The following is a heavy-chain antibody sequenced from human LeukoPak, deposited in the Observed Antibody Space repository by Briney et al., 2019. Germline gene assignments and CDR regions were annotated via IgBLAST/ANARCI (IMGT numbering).Heavy chain of an antibody. CDR2: ISGSGGST. Sequence: GGSLRLSCAASGVTLSSYGMSWGRQGPGKGLEWVSAISGSGGSTFYADSVKGRFTISRDNSKNTLYLQMNSLRAEDTAVYYCARGPSGYHNTGGQGTLVTVSS. J-gene: IGHJ4*02. CDR3: ARGPSGYHNT. CDR1: GVTLSSYG. D-gene: IGHD5-12*01. V-gene: IGHV3-23*01.